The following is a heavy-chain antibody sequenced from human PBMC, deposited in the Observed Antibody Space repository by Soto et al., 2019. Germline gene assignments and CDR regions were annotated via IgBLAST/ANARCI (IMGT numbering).Heavy chain of an antibody. Sequence: ESGGGVVQPGRSLRLSCAASGFTFSSYGMHWVRQAPGKGLEWVAVIWYDGSNKYYADSVKGRFTISRDNSKNTLYLQMNSLRAEDTAVYYCARAYYYGSGSVRGGMDVWGQGTTVTVSS. CDR3: ARAYYYGSGSVRGGMDV. J-gene: IGHJ6*02. V-gene: IGHV3-33*01. D-gene: IGHD3-10*01. CDR1: GFTFSSYG. CDR2: IWYDGSNK.